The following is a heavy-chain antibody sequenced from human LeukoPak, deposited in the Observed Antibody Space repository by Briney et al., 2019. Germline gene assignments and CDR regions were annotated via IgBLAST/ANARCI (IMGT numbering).Heavy chain of an antibody. D-gene: IGHD1-26*01. CDR1: GYTFTSYY. Sequence: ASVKVSCKASGYTFTSYYMHWVRQAPGQGLEWMGIINPSGGSTSYAQKFQGRVTMTRDMSTSTVYMELSSLRSEDTAVYYCARVGIVGAVDYWGQGTLVTVSS. V-gene: IGHV1-46*01. J-gene: IGHJ4*02. CDR3: ARVGIVGAVDY. CDR2: INPSGGST.